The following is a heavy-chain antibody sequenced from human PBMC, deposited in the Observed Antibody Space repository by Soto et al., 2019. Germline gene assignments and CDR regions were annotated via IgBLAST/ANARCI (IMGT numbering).Heavy chain of an antibody. Sequence: GESLKISCKGSGYSFTSYWIGWVRQMPGKGLEWMGIIYPGDPDTRYSPSFQGQVTISADKSISTAYLQWSSLKASDTAMYYCARQGFLEWLPHNWFDPWGQGTLVTVSS. D-gene: IGHD3-3*01. CDR1: GYSFTSYW. V-gene: IGHV5-51*01. CDR3: ARQGFLEWLPHNWFDP. J-gene: IGHJ5*02. CDR2: IYPGDPDT.